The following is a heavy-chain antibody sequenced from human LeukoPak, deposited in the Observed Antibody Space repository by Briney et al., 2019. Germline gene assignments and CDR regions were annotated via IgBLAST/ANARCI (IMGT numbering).Heavy chain of an antibody. CDR3: AKAIVVVPAAYDY. Sequence: GGSLRLSCAASGFTFSSYAMSWVRQAPGKGLEWVSAISGSGGSTYYADSVKGRFTISGDNSKNTLYLQMNSLRAEDTAVYYCAKAIVVVPAAYDYWGQGTLVTVSS. V-gene: IGHV3-23*01. D-gene: IGHD2-2*01. CDR2: ISGSGGST. J-gene: IGHJ4*02. CDR1: GFTFSSYA.